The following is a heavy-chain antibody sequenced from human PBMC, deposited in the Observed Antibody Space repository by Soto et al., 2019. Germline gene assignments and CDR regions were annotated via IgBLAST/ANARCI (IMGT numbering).Heavy chain of an antibody. J-gene: IGHJ4*02. D-gene: IGHD3-22*01. Sequence: QVVLQESGPGLVKPSETLSLTCSVSGRSITSYYWSWVRQPPGKGLEWIGYMYDNGITSQNPSLKSRVTRSADTSQNQFSLKLTSVTGADTAVYYCARYYDSNGYANEFDSWGQGILVTVTS. V-gene: IGHV4-59*12. CDR2: MYDNGIT. CDR3: ARYYDSNGYANEFDS. CDR1: GRSITSYY.